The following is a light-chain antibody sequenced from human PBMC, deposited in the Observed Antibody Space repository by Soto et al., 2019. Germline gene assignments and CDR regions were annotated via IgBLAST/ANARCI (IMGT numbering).Light chain of an antibody. CDR1: VLPKQF. V-gene: IGLV3-25*03. Sequence: SYELTQPPSVSVSPGQTARITCSGDVLPKQFVYWYQQKSGQAPVLVIYKDSDRPSGVPERFSGSTSRTTVTLTISAVQAEDEADYYCQSADSSDSFRVVFGGGTKLTVL. J-gene: IGLJ2*01. CDR2: KDS. CDR3: QSADSSDSFRVV.